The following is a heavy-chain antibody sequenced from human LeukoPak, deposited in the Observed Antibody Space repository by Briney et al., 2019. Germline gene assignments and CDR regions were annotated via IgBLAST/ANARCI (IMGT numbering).Heavy chain of an antibody. V-gene: IGHV3-48*03. CDR1: VFTFSSYE. J-gene: IGHJ4*02. CDR3: ARAGYSSSD. Sequence: GGSLRLSCAASVFTFSSYEMNWVRQAPGKGLEWVSYISSSGSTIYYADSVKGRFTISRDNAKNSLYLQMNSLRAEDTAVYYCARAGYSSSDWGQGPLVTVSS. CDR2: ISSSGSTI. D-gene: IGHD6-6*01.